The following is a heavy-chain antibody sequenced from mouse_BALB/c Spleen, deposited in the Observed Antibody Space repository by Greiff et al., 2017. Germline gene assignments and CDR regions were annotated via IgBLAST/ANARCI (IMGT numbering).Heavy chain of an antibody. J-gene: IGHJ1*01. V-gene: IGHV14-4*02. CDR3: MDGNYVYFDF. Sequence: EVQLQQSGAELVRPGASVKLSCTASGFNIKDYYMHWVKQRPEQGLEWIGWIDPENGDTEYAPKFQGKATMTADTSSNTAYLQLSSLTSEDTAVYYCMDGNYVYFDFWGAGTTVTVSS. CDR2: IDPENGDT. D-gene: IGHD2-1*01. CDR1: GFNIKDYY.